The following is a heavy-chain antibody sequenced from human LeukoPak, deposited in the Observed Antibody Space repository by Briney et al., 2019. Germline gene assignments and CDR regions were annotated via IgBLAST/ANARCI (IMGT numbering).Heavy chain of an antibody. D-gene: IGHD5-24*01. CDR3: ARSRDGYNLDY. CDR2: VFYSGST. Sequence: TSETLSLTCTVSGGSISTYYWSWIRQPPGKGLEWIGCVFYSGSTNYNPSLKSRVTISVATSKNQFSLKLSSVAAADTAVYYCARSRDGYNLDYWGQGTLVTVSS. CDR1: GGSISTYY. V-gene: IGHV4-59*01. J-gene: IGHJ4*02.